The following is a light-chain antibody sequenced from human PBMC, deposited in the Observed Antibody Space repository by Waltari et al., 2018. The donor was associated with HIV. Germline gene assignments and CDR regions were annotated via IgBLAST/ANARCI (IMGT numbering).Light chain of an antibody. CDR3: CSYVRSSTFAV. CDR1: SSDVGGYNY. CDR2: DVS. J-gene: IGLJ2*01. V-gene: IGLV2-23*02. Sequence: QSALTQPASVSGSPGQSITISCTGTSSDVGGYNYVSWYQQHPGKAPKLMMYDVSKRPSWVSNRFSGSKAGNTASLTISGLQAEDEADYYCCSYVRSSTFAVFGGGTKLTVL.